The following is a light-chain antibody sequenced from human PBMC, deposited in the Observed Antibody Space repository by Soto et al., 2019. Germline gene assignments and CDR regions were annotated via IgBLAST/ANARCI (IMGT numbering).Light chain of an antibody. J-gene: IGKJ4*01. V-gene: IGKV1-39*01. CDR1: QSISSY. CDR2: AAS. Sequence: IRVTQSPASLSASVGDRVTITCRASQSISSYLNWYQQKPGKAPKLLIYAASSLQSGVPSRFSGSGSGTDFTLTISSLQPEDFVTYYCAESSSLPLSFGGGGKVDIK. CDR3: AESSSLPLS.